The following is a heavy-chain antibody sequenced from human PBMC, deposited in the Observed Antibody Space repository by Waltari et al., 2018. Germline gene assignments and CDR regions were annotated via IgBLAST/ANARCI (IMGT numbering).Heavy chain of an antibody. CDR1: GYTFTSYY. CDR2: MHPGGVSS. CDR3: ARDGFDS. V-gene: IGHV1-46*01. J-gene: IGHJ4*02. Sequence: QVQLVQSGAEVKKPGASVKVSCKASGYTFTSYYMHWGRQALGQGLGWMGIMHPGGVSSSSERTFQGRVTMTRDTSTSTVYMELSSLRSEDTAVYYCARDGFDSWGQGTLVTVSS.